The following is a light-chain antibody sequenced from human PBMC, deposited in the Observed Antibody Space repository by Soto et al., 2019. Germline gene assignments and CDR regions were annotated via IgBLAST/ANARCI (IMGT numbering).Light chain of an antibody. J-gene: IGLJ2*01. CDR3: QSYDSSNPVV. CDR2: EDN. CDR1: SGSIAINY. V-gene: IGLV6-57*04. Sequence: NFMLTQPHSVSESPGKTVTISCTRSSGSIAINYVQWYQQRPGSAPTTVIYEDNQRPSGVPDRFSGSIDSSSNSASLTISGLKTEDEADYYCQSYDSSNPVVFGGGTKLTVL.